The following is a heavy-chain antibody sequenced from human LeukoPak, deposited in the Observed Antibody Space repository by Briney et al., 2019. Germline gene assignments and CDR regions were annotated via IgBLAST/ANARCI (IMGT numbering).Heavy chain of an antibody. J-gene: IGHJ3*02. CDR1: GFTFDDYA. CDR2: ISWNSGSI. D-gene: IGHD6-19*01. CDR3: AKDIQSSPADAFDI. Sequence: PGGSLRLSCAASGFTFDDYAMHWVRQAPGKGLEWVSGISWNSGSIGYADSVKGRFTISRDNAKNSLYLQMNSLRAEDTALYYCAKDIQSSPADAFDIWGQGTMVTVSS. V-gene: IGHV3-9*01.